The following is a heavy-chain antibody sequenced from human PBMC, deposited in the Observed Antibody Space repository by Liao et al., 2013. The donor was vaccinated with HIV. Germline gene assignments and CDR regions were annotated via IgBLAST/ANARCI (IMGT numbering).Heavy chain of an antibody. CDR1: GGSFSGYY. J-gene: IGHJ6*03. CDR2: IYYSGST. CDR3: ARVNLNAPPXYYYYYMDV. D-gene: IGHD2-2*01. V-gene: IGHV4-34*11. Sequence: QVQLQQWGAGLLKPSETLSLTCAVNGGSFSGYYWFWIRQPPGKGLEWIGYIYYSGSTNYNPSLKSRVTISVDTSKNQFSLKLSSVTAADTAVYYCARVNLNAPPXYYYYYMDVWGKGTTVTVSS.